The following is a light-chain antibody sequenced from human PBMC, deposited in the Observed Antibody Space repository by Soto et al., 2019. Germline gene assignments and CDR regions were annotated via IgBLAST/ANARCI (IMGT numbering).Light chain of an antibody. V-gene: IGKV1-5*01. J-gene: IGKJ1*01. Sequence: DIQMTQSPSTLSASVGDRVTITCRASQSISSWLAWYQQKPGKAPKLLIYDASSLESGVPSRFSGSGSGTEFTLTISSPQPDDFAVYYCQQRSNWPWTFGQGTKVDI. CDR3: QQRSNWPWT. CDR1: QSISSW. CDR2: DAS.